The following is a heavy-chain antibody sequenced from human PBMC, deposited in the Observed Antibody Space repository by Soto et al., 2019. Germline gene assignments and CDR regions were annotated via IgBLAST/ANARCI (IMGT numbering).Heavy chain of an antibody. CDR1: GFTFSSYA. V-gene: IGHV3-64*02. CDR3: ARGGYQGHYYYYGMDV. CDR2: ISSNGGST. J-gene: IGHJ6*02. D-gene: IGHD6-25*01. Sequence: EVQLVESGVGLVQPGGSLRLSCAASGFTFSSYAMHWVRQAPGKGLEYVSGISSNGGSTHYADSVKGRFTISRDNSKNTLYLQMGSLRAEDMAVYYCARGGYQGHYYYYGMDVWGQGTTVTVSS.